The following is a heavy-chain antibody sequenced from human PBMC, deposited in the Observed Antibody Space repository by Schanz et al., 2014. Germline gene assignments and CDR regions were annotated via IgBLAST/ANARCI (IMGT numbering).Heavy chain of an antibody. Sequence: EVQLEESGGGLVKPGGSLKLSCAASRLNFNNAWMHWVRQAPGKGLEWVAGISGSGGSTDYADSVKGRFIIPRDNSKNTLYLQMNSLRAEDTAVYYCAKIRYDSSGYYLPYYGMDVWGQGTTVIVSS. CDR1: RLNFNNAW. J-gene: IGHJ6*02. CDR2: ISGSGGST. D-gene: IGHD3-22*01. V-gene: IGHV3-23*04. CDR3: AKIRYDSSGYYLPYYGMDV.